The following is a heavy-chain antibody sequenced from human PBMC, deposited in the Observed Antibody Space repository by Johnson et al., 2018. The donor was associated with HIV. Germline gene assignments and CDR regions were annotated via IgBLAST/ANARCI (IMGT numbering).Heavy chain of an antibody. Sequence: VQLVESGGGLVQPGGSLRLSCAASGFTFSSYDMHWVRQATGKGLEWVSAIGTAGDTYYPGSVKGRFTISRENAKNTLYLQLNSLRAEDTAVYYGARGSITMFGGVYSDAFDIWGQGTMVTVSS. V-gene: IGHV3-13*01. D-gene: IGHD3-3*01. CDR3: ARGSITMFGGVYSDAFDI. J-gene: IGHJ3*02. CDR2: IGTAGDT. CDR1: GFTFSSYD.